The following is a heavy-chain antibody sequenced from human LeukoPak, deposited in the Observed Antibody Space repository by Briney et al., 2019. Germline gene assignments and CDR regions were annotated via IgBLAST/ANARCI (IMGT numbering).Heavy chain of an antibody. CDR2: ISWDDDST. Sequence: GGSLRLSCAASGFNVDDFAMHWVRQTPGKGLEWVAAISWDDDSTYYVDSVKGRFTIPRDNSKNSLYLQMNSLRSDDTALYYCARGLGGLDWGQGTLVTVSS. V-gene: IGHV3-43D*04. D-gene: IGHD3-10*01. CDR1: GFNVDDFA. CDR3: ARGLGGLD. J-gene: IGHJ4*02.